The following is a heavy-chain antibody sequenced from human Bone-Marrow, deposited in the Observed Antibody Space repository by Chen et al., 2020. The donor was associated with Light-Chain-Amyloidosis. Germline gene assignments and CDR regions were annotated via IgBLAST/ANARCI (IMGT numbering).Heavy chain of an antibody. V-gene: IGHV1-69-2*01. CDR3: ATVGPTGEGGDY. J-gene: IGHJ4*02. CDR2: VDPEHGET. D-gene: IGHD1-26*01. CDR1: GYTFTDYY. Sequence: EVQLVQSGAEVKKPGATVKISCKVSGYTFTDYYIHWVQQAPGNGLEWMGLVDPEHGETKYAKKFQGRVTTTAETSTDTAYMELTGLRSEDTAVYYCATVGPTGEGGDYWGQGTPVTVSS.